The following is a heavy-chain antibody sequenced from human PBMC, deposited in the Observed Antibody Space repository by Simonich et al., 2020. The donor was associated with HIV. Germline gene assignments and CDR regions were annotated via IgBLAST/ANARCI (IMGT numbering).Heavy chain of an antibody. V-gene: IGHV4-34*01. CDR1: GGSFSGYY. D-gene: IGHD3-3*01. CDR3: ARRDRELILYFDY. J-gene: IGHJ4*02. Sequence: QVQLQQWGAGLLKPSETLSLTCAVYGGSFSGYYWSWIRQPPGKGLEWIGEIKHSGITNYKSSLNSRATISVDKSKNQFSLKLSSVTAADTAIYYCARRDRELILYFDYWGQGKLVTVSS. CDR2: IKHSGIT.